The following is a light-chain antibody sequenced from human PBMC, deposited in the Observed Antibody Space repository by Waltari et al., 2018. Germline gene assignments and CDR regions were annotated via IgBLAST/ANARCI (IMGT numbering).Light chain of an antibody. CDR1: SSNIGTNT. V-gene: IGLV1-44*01. Sequence: QSVLTQPPSTSGTPGQPVTISCSGSSSNIGTNTVTWYQPFPGTAPKPLVFANYHRPSGVPDRFSASKSGTSASLVISGLQSEDEGDYFCAAWDDSLIGRVFGGGTTLTVL. J-gene: IGLJ3*02. CDR2: ANY. CDR3: AAWDDSLIGRV.